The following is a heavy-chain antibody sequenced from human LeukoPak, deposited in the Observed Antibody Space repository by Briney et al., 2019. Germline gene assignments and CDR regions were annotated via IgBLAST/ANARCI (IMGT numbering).Heavy chain of an antibody. V-gene: IGHV3-74*01. CDR2: INSEGSST. D-gene: IGHD3-9*01. J-gene: IGHJ5*02. CDR1: GFTFSSYW. CDR3: ARVTYYDILTGYSFNWFDP. Sequence: GGSLRLSCAASGFTFSSYWMHWVRQAPGKGLVWVSRINSEGSSTSYADSVKGRFTISRDNAKNTLYLQMNSLRAEDTAVYYCARVTYYDILTGYSFNWFDPWGQGTLVTVSS.